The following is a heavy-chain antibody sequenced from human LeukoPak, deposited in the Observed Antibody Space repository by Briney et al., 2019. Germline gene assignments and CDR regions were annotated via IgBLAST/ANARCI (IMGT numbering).Heavy chain of an antibody. CDR3: ARHGSRFGDDYDY. CDR1: GYTFTSYG. Sequence: ASVRDSSMSSGYTFTSYGTRCVRQAPGQGLEWMGSIRAYNGNTNYAQKLQSRVTMTTDTSTSTAYMELRRLRTDDMAVYYCARHGSRFGDDYDYWGQGTLVTVSS. J-gene: IGHJ4*02. CDR2: IRAYNGNT. V-gene: IGHV1-18*03. D-gene: IGHD3-10*01.